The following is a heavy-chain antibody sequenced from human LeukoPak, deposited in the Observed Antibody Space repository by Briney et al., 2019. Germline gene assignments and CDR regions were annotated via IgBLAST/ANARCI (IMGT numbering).Heavy chain of an antibody. D-gene: IGHD3-22*01. J-gene: IGHJ4*02. CDR1: GFTLSSYW. CDR2: INRDGSST. CDR3: AKGRPMIVVVIGIDY. V-gene: IGHV3-74*01. Sequence: PGGSLRLSCAASGFTLSSYWMHWVRQAPGKGLVWFSRINRDGSSTSYADSVKGRFTISRDNAKNTLYLQMNSLRAEDTAVYYCAKGRPMIVVVIGIDYWGQGTLVTVSS.